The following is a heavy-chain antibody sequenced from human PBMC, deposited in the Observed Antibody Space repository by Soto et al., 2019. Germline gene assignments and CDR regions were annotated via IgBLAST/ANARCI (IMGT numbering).Heavy chain of an antibody. CDR3: ARRDCFSSSCYFKY. CDR1: GYTFTSYY. Sequence: ASVKVSCKASGYTFTSYYVHWVRQAPGQGLEWMGIINPSGATTTYAQNFQGRVAMTRDTSTSTVYMELSSLRSEDTAVYYCARRDCFSSSCYFKYWGQGTLVSVSS. V-gene: IGHV1-46*01. CDR2: INPSGATT. D-gene: IGHD2-2*01. J-gene: IGHJ4*02.